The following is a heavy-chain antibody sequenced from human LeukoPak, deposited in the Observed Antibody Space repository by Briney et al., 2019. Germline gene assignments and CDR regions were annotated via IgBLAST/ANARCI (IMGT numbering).Heavy chain of an antibody. CDR1: GFTFASYA. J-gene: IGHJ4*02. CDR3: ARAPTPYYYDSSGYQN. CDR2: ISDSGGST. D-gene: IGHD3-22*01. V-gene: IGHV3-23*01. Sequence: GGSLRLSCAASGFTFASYAMSWVRQAPGKGLEWVSTISDSGGSTYYADSVKGRFTISRDNSKSTLYLQMNSLRAEDTAVYYCARAPTPYYYDSSGYQNWGQGTLVTVSS.